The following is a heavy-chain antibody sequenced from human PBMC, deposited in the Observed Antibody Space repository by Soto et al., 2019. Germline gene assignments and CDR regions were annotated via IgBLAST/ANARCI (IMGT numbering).Heavy chain of an antibody. J-gene: IGHJ5*02. CDR3: AKPLTLSGPGGFDP. CDR1: GFTFSSYG. Sequence: QPGGSLRLSCAASGFTFSSYGMHWVRQAPGKGLEWVAVISYDGSNKYYADSVKGRFTISRDNSKNTLYLQMNSLRAEDTAVYYCAKPLTLSGPGGFDPWGQGTLVTVSS. D-gene: IGHD3-10*01. CDR2: ISYDGSNK. V-gene: IGHV3-30*18.